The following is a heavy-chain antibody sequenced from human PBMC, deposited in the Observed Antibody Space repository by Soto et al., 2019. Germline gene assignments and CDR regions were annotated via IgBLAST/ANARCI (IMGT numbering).Heavy chain of an antibody. J-gene: IGHJ4*02. V-gene: IGHV4-4*02. CDR1: GGSISSSNW. CDR2: IYYSGST. D-gene: IGHD2-15*01. CDR3: ARHTPAISISDH. Sequence: SETLSLTCAVSGGSISSSNWWSWVRQPPGKGLEWIGEIYYSGSTYYNPSLKSRVTISVDTSKNQFSLKLSSVTAAGTAVYYCARHTPAISISDHWGQGTLVTVSS.